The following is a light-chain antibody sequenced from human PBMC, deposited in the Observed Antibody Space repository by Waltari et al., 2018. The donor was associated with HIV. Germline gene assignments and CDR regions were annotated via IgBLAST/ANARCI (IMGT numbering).Light chain of an antibody. CDR1: QSVLYSSSNKNS. CDR3: QQYYNTPYT. J-gene: IGKJ2*01. Sequence: DIVMTQSPDSLTVSLGERATINCKSSQSVLYSSSNKNSLAWYQQKPGQPPKLLIYWASTREPGVPDLFSGSGSGTVFTLTISSLQAEDVAVYYRQQYYNTPYTFGQGTKLEIK. V-gene: IGKV4-1*01. CDR2: WAS.